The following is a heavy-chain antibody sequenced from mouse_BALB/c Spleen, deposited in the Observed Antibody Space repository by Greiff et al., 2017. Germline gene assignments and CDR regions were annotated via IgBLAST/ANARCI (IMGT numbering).Heavy chain of an antibody. Sequence: EVKVVESGGGLVKPGGSLKLSCAASGFAFSSYDMSWVRQTPEKRLEWVAYISSGGGSTYYPDTVKGRFTISRDNAKNTLYLQMSSLKSEDTAMYYCARHHYGYDGSPFAYWGQGTLVTVSA. J-gene: IGHJ3*01. D-gene: IGHD2-2*01. CDR2: ISSGGGST. CDR1: GFAFSSYD. CDR3: ARHHYGYDGSPFAY. V-gene: IGHV5-12-1*01.